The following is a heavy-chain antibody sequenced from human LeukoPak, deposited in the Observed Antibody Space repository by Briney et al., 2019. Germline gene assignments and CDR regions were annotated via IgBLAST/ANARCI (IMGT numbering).Heavy chain of an antibody. CDR2: INQSGST. D-gene: IGHD2-15*01. CDR1: GGSSSGYY. V-gene: IGHV4-34*01. CDR3: ARRRLVVRGYFDY. Sequence: SETLSLTCAVYGGSSSGYYWSWIRQPPGKGLEWIGEINQSGSTNQNPSLKSRVTISIDTSKNQFSLKLSSVTAADTAVYYCARRRLVVRGYFDYWGQGTLVTVSS. J-gene: IGHJ4*02.